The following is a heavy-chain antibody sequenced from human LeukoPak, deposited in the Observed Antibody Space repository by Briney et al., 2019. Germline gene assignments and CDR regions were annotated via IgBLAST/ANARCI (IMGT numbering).Heavy chain of an antibody. V-gene: IGHV4-59*01. J-gene: IGHJ3*02. CDR1: GGSTNSYY. D-gene: IGHD1-26*01. CDR3: ARGTSGSHKAFDI. Sequence: PSETLSLTCTVSGGSTNSYYWNWIRQPPGKGLEWIGYIYYSGSTNYKPPLKSRVTISVDTSKNQCSLKLTSVTAADTAVYYCARGTSGSHKAFDIWGQGTTVTASS. CDR2: IYYSGST.